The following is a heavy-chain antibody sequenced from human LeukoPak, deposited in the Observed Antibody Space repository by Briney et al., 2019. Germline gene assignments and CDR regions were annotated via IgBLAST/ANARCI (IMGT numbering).Heavy chain of an antibody. CDR3: ARELDY. J-gene: IGHJ4*02. CDR2: IYYTGST. Sequence: TSETLSLTCTVSGGSVNSFYYYWTWIRQPPGKGLEWIGYIYYTGSTNYNPSLQSRVTMSVDTSKNQFSLRLNSVTAADTAVYYCARELDYWGQGTLVTVSS. CDR1: GGSVNSFYYY. V-gene: IGHV4-61*01.